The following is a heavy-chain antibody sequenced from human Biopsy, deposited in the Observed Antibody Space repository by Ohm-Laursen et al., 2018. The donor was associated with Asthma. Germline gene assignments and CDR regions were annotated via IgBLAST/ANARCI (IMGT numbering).Heavy chain of an antibody. D-gene: IGHD6-19*01. J-gene: IGHJ4*02. CDR2: ISYDGSSI. V-gene: IGHV3-30-3*01. CDR1: RFTYE. Sequence: SLRLSCSASRFTYEMHWVRQAPGKGLEWVAVISYDGSSIYYADSVKDRFTISRDNSKNTLSLQMNSLTAEDTAVYYCAREGVAGTHIEDWGQGTLVTVSS. CDR3: AREGVAGTHIED.